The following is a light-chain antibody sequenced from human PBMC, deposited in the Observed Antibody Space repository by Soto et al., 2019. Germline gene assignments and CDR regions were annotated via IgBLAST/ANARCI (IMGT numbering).Light chain of an antibody. Sequence: QSALTQPASVSGSPGQSITISFTGTSSDVGGYNYVSWYQHHPGKAPKLIIYDVTNRPSGVSNPLSGSKSGNTASLTISGLQPEDEADYYCSSYTTSNTRQIVFGTGTKLTVL. CDR2: DVT. CDR1: SSDVGGYNY. J-gene: IGLJ1*01. V-gene: IGLV2-14*03. CDR3: SSYTTSNTRQIV.